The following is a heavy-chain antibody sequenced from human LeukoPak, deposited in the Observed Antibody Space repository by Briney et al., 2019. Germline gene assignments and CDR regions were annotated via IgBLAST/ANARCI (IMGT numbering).Heavy chain of an antibody. J-gene: IGHJ5*02. CDR2: MNPNSGNT. D-gene: IGHD6-6*01. CDR1: GYTFTSYD. V-gene: IGHV1-8*03. Sequence: ASVKVSCKASGYTFTSYDINWVRQATGQGLEWMGWMNPNSGNTGYAQKFQGRVTITRNTSISTAYMELSSLRSEDTAVYYCARVYSSSSGAVDPWGQGTLVTVSS. CDR3: ARVYSSSSGAVDP.